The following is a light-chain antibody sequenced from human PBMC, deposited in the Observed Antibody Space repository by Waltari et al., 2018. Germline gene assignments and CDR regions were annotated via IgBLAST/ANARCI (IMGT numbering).Light chain of an antibody. CDR1: RSDVGGYNY. V-gene: IGLV2-14*01. J-gene: IGLJ3*02. CDR2: DVS. Sequence: QSALTQPASVSGSPGQSLPISCNGTRSDVGGYNYVSWYQQHPGEAPKLLMFDVSKRPSGTSNRFSGSKSGNTTSLTISGLQAEDEANYYCASYTTSSTFGVFGGGTKLTVL. CDR3: ASYTTSSTFGV.